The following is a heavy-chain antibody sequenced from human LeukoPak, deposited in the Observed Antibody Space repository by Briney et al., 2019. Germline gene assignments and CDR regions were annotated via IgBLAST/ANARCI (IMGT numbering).Heavy chain of an antibody. D-gene: IGHD3-9*01. V-gene: IGHV4-61*02. CDR1: GDSISSGDYY. CDR2: ISSSGST. Sequence: PSETLSLTCTVSGDSISSGDYYWSWIRQPAGKGLEWIGRISSSGSTNYNPSLKSRVTISVDTSKNQFSLKLSSVTAADTAVYYCARTSTRRGYFDWSLKGNWFDPWGQGTLVTVSS. CDR3: ARTSTRRGYFDWSLKGNWFDP. J-gene: IGHJ5*02.